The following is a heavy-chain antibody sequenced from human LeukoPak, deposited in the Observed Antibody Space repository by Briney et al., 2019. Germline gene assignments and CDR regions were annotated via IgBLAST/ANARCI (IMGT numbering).Heavy chain of an antibody. D-gene: IGHD1-26*01. CDR1: GFTFTSYV. V-gene: IGHV3-30*18. Sequence: GRSLRLSCAASGFTFTSYVMHWVRQAPGKGLEWVAVISYDGRNKYYADSVKGRFTISRDNSKNTLYLQMNSLRAEDMGVYYCAKSYEWEQLYYYYGMDVWGQGTTVTVSS. CDR3: AKSYEWEQLYYYYGMDV. CDR2: ISYDGRNK. J-gene: IGHJ6*02.